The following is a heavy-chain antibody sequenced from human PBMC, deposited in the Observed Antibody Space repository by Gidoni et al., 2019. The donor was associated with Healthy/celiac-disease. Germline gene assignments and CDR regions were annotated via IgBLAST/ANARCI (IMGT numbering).Heavy chain of an antibody. D-gene: IGHD3-10*01. J-gene: IGHJ6*02. CDR1: GFTFSSYS. CDR3: ARVQWFGELLENYYYYGMDV. CDR2: ISSSSSYI. V-gene: IGHV3-21*01. Sequence: EVQLVESGGGLVKPGGSLRLSCAASGFTFSSYSMNWVRQAPGKGLECVSSISSSSSYIYYADSVKGRFTISRDNAKNSLYLQMNSLRAEDTAVYYCARVQWFGELLENYYYYGMDVWGQGTTVTVSS.